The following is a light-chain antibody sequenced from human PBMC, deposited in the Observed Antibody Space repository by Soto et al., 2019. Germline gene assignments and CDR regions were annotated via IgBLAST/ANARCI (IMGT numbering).Light chain of an antibody. CDR2: YTS. J-gene: IGKJ1*01. V-gene: IGKV3-11*01. CDR1: QYVGTR. Sequence: EIVMTQSPGTQSVSLGERATLSCRASQYVGTRLAWYQHKPGQAPRLLIYYTSNRATGIPARFSGSGSGTDFTLTINSLAPEDFAIYYCHQRQSWPRTFGQGTKVDIK. CDR3: HQRQSWPRT.